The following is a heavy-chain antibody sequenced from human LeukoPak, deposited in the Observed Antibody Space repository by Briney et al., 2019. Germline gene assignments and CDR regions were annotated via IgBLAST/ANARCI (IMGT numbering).Heavy chain of an antibody. V-gene: IGHV3-23*01. Sequence: GGSLRLSCGASGFTFRSYAMSWVRQAPGKGLEWVSAISGSGGSTYYADSVKGRFTISRDNSKNTLYLQMNSLRAEDTAVYYCAKDRTAAAAHYGMDVWGKGTTVTVSS. CDR3: AKDRTAAAAHYGMDV. D-gene: IGHD6-13*01. CDR1: GFTFRSYA. CDR2: ISGSGGST. J-gene: IGHJ6*04.